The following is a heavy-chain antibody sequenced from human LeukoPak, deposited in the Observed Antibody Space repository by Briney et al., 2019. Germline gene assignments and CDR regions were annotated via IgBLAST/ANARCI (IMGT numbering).Heavy chain of an antibody. J-gene: IGHJ4*02. Sequence: QPGGSLRLSCAASGFTVSSNYMSWVRQAPGKGLEWVSVIYSGGSTYYADSVKGRFTISRDNSKNTLYLQMNSLRAEDTAVYYCAKKFRGTTVISGDYFDYWGQGTLVTVSS. CDR2: IYSGGST. CDR3: AKKFRGTTVISGDYFDY. V-gene: IGHV3-53*05. D-gene: IGHD4-17*01. CDR1: GFTVSSNY.